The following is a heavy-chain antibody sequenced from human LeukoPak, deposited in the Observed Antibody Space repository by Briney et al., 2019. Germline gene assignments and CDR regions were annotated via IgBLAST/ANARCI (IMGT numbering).Heavy chain of an antibody. J-gene: IGHJ6*02. Sequence: GGSLRLSCAASGFTVSSNYMNWVRQAPGKGLEWVSVMYSGGSTFYGDSVKGRFTISRDNSMNTLYLQMNSLRVDDTAVYYCARKQVVVGRGYYGMDVWGQGTTVTVSS. CDR1: GFTVSSNY. D-gene: IGHD2-2*01. V-gene: IGHV3-66*01. CDR2: MYSGGST. CDR3: ARKQVVVGRGYYGMDV.